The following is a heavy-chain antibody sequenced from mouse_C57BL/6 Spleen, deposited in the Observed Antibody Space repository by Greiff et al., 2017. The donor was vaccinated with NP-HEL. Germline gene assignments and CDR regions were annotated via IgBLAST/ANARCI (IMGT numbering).Heavy chain of an antibody. D-gene: IGHD2-1*01. CDR3: AKGIYYGNYGGNFDD. CDR2: IDPSDSYT. Sequence: QVQLQQPGAELVKPGASVKLSCKASGYTFTSYWMQWVKQRPGQGLEWIGEIDPSDSYTNYNQKFKGKATLTVDTSSSTAYMQLSSLTSEDSAVYYCAKGIYYGNYGGNFDDWGQGTTLTVSS. V-gene: IGHV1-50*01. J-gene: IGHJ2*01. CDR1: GYTFTSYW.